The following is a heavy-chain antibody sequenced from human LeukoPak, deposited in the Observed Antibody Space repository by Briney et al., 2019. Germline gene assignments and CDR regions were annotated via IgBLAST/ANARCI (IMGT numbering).Heavy chain of an antibody. CDR3: ASLWAGNY. V-gene: IGHV3-53*01. D-gene: IGHD3-10*01. CDR2: IYSGGNT. Sequence: GGSLRLSCAASGFTVSSNYMSWVRQAPGTGLEWVSIIYSGGNTYYADYLKGRFTIYRDNSRDTVYLQMNSLRAEDTAVYYCASLWAGNYWGQGTLVTVSS. CDR1: GFTVSSNY. J-gene: IGHJ4*02.